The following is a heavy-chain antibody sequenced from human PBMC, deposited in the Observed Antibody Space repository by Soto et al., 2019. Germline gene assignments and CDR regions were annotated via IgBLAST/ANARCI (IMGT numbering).Heavy chain of an antibody. CDR1: GLSFSSYA. Sequence: EVQLLESGGGLIQPGGSLRLSCAASGLSFSSYAMSWVRQAPGKGLEWVSGISAGGSNTYYAASVKGRFTMSRDNSKSTLYLQMKNLRAEDTAVYYCADGGEWAFNFEYWGQGTLVTVSS. J-gene: IGHJ4*02. CDR2: ISAGGSNT. D-gene: IGHD3-10*01. V-gene: IGHV3-23*01. CDR3: ADGGEWAFNFEY.